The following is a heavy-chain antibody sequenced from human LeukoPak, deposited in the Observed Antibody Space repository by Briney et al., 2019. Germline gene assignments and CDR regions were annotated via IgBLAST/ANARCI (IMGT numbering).Heavy chain of an antibody. CDR1: GFIFIGYG. CDR3: AKEGAASWDVDV. Sequence: AGGSLRLSCAASGFIFIGYGMHWVRQAPGKGPEWVAFIRPVGHNKYYADSVKGRFMISRDNSKNTVDLQMNSLRGDDTAMYYCAKEGAASWDVDVWGKGTTVTVSS. V-gene: IGHV3-30*02. J-gene: IGHJ6*04. CDR2: IRPVGHNK. D-gene: IGHD3-3*02.